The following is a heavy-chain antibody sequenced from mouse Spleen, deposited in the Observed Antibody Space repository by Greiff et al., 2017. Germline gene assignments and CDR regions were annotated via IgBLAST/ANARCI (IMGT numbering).Heavy chain of an antibody. CDR3: TRDYYGSSYYFDY. D-gene: IGHD1-1*01. Sequence: DVKLQESGTVLARPGASVKMSCKASGYTFTSYWMHWVKQRPGQGLEWIGAIYPGNSDTSYNQKFKGKAKLTAVTSTSTAYMELSSLTNEDSAVYYCTRDYYGSSYYFDYGGQGTTLTVSS. CDR1: GYTFTSYW. J-gene: IGHJ2*01. CDR2: IYPGNSDT. V-gene: IGHV1-5*01.